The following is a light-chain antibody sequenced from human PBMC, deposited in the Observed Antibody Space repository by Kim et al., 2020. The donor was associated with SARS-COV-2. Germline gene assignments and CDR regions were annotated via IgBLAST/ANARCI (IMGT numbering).Light chain of an antibody. V-gene: IGKV1-8*01. CDR3: QQYYSYPS. CDR1: QGISSY. J-gene: IGKJ4*01. Sequence: AIRMTQSPSSFSASTGDRVTITCRASQGISSYIAWYQQKPGKAPKLLIYAASTLQSGVPSRFSGSGSGTDFTLTISCLQSEDFATYYCQQYYSYPSFGGGTKVDIK. CDR2: AAS.